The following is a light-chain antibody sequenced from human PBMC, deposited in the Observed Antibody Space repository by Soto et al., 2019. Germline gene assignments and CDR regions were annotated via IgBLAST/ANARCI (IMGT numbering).Light chain of an antibody. V-gene: IGKV1-5*03. CDR1: QSISDW. CDR3: QQCNSYPGA. J-gene: IGKJ1*01. CDR2: KAS. Sequence: DIQMTQSPSTLSASLGDRVTISCRASQSISDWLAWYQQKPGKAPNLLIYKASTLESGVPSRFSGSGSGTEFTLTISSLQPDDFATYYCQQCNSYPGAFGQGTKVEIK.